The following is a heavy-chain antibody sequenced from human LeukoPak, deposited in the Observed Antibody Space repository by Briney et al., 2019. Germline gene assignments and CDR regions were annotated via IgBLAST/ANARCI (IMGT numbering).Heavy chain of an antibody. CDR3: ARESGSGNRDFDY. Sequence: GGSLRLSCAASGFTVISNYMNWVRQAPGKGLGWVSVIYSGGSTYYADSVKGRFTISRDDSKNTLFLQMNSLRVEDTAVYYCARESGSGNRDFDYWGQGTQVTVSS. D-gene: IGHD3-10*01. CDR2: IYSGGST. J-gene: IGHJ4*02. CDR1: GFTVISNY. V-gene: IGHV3-66*01.